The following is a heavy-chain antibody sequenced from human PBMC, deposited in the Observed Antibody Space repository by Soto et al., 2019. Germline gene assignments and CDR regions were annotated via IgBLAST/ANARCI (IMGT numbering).Heavy chain of an antibody. D-gene: IGHD2-21*02. Sequence: QVTLKESGPVLVKPTETLTLTCTVSGISPSNAKMGVSWIRQPPGQALEWLAHIFSNDKKSYNTSLKNRLTISKDTSKSQVVLTMTNMDPVDTATYYCARLLTYCGGDCYSFDYWGQGTLVTVS. J-gene: IGHJ4*02. CDR2: IFSNDKK. CDR3: ARLLTYCGGDCYSFDY. V-gene: IGHV2-26*01. CDR1: GISPSNAKMG.